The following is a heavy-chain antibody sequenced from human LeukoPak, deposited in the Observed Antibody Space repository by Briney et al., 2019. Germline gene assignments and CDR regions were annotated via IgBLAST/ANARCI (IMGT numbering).Heavy chain of an antibody. J-gene: IGHJ5*02. V-gene: IGHV1-18*01. D-gene: IGHD3-22*01. Sequence: ASVKVSCKASSYTFTSYGISWVRQAPGQGLEWMGWINTYNGNTNYAQNLQGRVTMATDTSTSTAYMELRSLRSDDTAVYCCARTVSGYSWGVWFDPWGQGTLVTVSS. CDR3: ARTVSGYSWGVWFDP. CDR1: SYTFTSYG. CDR2: INTYNGNT.